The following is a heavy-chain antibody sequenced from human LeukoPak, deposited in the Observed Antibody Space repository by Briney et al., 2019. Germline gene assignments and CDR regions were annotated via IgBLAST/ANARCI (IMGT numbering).Heavy chain of an antibody. Sequence: SETLSLTCTVSGGSISSYYWSWIRQPARKGLEWIGRSYTSGSTNYNHSLKSQVTISVDKSKNQLSLNLSSVTAADTAVYYCARESGLDYYDSSGQGNWFDPWGQGTLVTVSS. J-gene: IGHJ5*02. CDR3: ARESGLDYYDSSGQGNWFDP. V-gene: IGHV4-4*07. CDR1: GGSISSYY. D-gene: IGHD3-22*01. CDR2: SYTSGST.